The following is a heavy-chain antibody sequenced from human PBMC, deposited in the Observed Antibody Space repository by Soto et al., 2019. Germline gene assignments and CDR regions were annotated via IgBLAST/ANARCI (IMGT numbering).Heavy chain of an antibody. CDR3: ARTSYDSRGTAADP. CDR1: GGSISSGGYY. J-gene: IGHJ5*02. Sequence: QVQLQESGPGLVKPSQTLSLTCTVSGGSISSGGYYWSWIRQHPGKGLEWIGYIYYSGSTYYNPSRESRATIAVDTSKNQFSLKLSSVTAADTAVYYCARTSYDSRGTAADPWGQGTLVTVSS. D-gene: IGHD3-22*01. V-gene: IGHV4-31*03. CDR2: IYYSGST.